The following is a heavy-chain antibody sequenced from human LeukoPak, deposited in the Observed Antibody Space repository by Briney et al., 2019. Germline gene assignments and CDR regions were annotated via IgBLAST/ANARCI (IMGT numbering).Heavy chain of an antibody. Sequence: GGSLRLSCAAPGFTFSNHWMSRVRQAPGKGLEWVASITPDGSGDYYMDSVKGRFTISRDNAENSLYLQMNSLGAEDTAVYYCARLMGTVTTYDYWGQGTLVTVSS. CDR3: ARLMGTVTTYDY. J-gene: IGHJ4*02. CDR2: ITPDGSGD. D-gene: IGHD1-7*01. CDR1: GFTFSNHW. V-gene: IGHV3-7*01.